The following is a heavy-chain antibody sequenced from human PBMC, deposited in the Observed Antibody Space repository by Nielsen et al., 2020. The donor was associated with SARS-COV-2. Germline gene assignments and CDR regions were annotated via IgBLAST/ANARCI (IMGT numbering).Heavy chain of an antibody. CDR3: AVLGGDPIDY. CDR2: IDPSDSYT. D-gene: IGHD4-17*01. V-gene: IGHV5-10-1*01. Sequence: KVSCKGSGYSFTSYWISWVRQMPGKGLEWMGRIDPSDSYTNYSPSFQGHVTISADKSISTAYLQWGSLKASDTAMYYCAVLGGDPIDYWGQGTLVTVSS. J-gene: IGHJ4*02. CDR1: GYSFTSYW.